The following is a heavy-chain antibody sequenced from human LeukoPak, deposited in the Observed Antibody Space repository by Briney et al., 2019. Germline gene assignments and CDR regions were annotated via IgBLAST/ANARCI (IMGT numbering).Heavy chain of an antibody. CDR2: IRYDGSDK. CDR1: GFTFSSCG. CDR3: ARDKPMGRGTSAVGAFDI. Sequence: GGSLSLFCAASGFTFSSCGMHWVRHAPGKGLEWVTFIRYDGSDKYYTDSVKGRFTISRDNSKNTLYLQMNSLRAEDTAVYYCARDKPMGRGTSAVGAFDIWGQGTMVTVSS. D-gene: IGHD3-10*01. V-gene: IGHV3-30*02. J-gene: IGHJ3*02.